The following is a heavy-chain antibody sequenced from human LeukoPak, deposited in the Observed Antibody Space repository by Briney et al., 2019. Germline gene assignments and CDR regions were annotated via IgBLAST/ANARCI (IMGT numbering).Heavy chain of an antibody. J-gene: IGHJ6*02. Sequence: AGGSLRLSCAASGFTFSDHYISWIRQAPGKGLEWVSYIFSGASTIYYSDSVKGRFTISRDNAKNSVYLQMNSLRAEDTAVYYCARPGSSTNNYYGMDVWGQGTTVTVSS. D-gene: IGHD2-2*01. CDR1: GFTFSDHY. V-gene: IGHV3-11*04. CDR3: ARPGSSTNNYYGMDV. CDR2: IFSGASTI.